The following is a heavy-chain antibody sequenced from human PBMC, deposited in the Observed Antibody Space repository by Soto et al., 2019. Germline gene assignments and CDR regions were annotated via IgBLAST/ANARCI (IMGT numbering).Heavy chain of an antibody. CDR3: AREGRAYCGGDCSLFDN. V-gene: IGHV3-33*01. D-gene: IGHD2-21*02. Sequence: QVQLVESGGGVVQSGRSLRLSCAASGFTFSSYGMHWVRQAPGKGLEWVALVWFDGSKKYYADSVKGRFTISSDNSKKTLYLQMNSLRVEDTAVYYCAREGRAYCGGDCSLFDNWGQGTLVTVSS. J-gene: IGHJ4*02. CDR1: GFTFSSYG. CDR2: VWFDGSKK.